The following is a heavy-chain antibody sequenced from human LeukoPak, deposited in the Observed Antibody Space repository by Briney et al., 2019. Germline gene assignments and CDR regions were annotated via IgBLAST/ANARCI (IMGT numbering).Heavy chain of an antibody. J-gene: IGHJ3*02. CDR3: ARDGIATRGALDI. CDR1: GYTFTSYA. CDR2: INAGNGNT. D-gene: IGHD6-13*01. Sequence: ASVKVSCKASGYTFTSYAMHWVRQAPGQRLESMGWINAGNGNTKYSQKFQGRVTITRDTSASTAYMELSSLRSEDTAVYYCARDGIATRGALDIWGQGTMVTVSS. V-gene: IGHV1-3*01.